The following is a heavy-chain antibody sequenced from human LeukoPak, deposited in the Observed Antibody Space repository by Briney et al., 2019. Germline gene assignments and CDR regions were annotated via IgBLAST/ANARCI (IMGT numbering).Heavy chain of an antibody. CDR1: GYTFTDYY. Sequence: ASVKVSCKASGYTFTDYYMHWVQQAPGQGLEWMGWINPNSGGTNYAQKLQGRVTMTSDTSISTAYMELSSLRSDDTAVYYCARGDCSSSSCWFDPWGQGTLVTVSS. D-gene: IGHD2-2*01. J-gene: IGHJ5*02. CDR2: INPNSGGT. V-gene: IGHV1-2*02. CDR3: ARGDCSSSSCWFDP.